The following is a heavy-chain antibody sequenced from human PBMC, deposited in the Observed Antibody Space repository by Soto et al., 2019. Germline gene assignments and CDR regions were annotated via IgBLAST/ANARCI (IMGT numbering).Heavy chain of an antibody. D-gene: IGHD2-8*01. CDR3: ARDVVGVRGYYYYGMDV. CDR1: GFTVSSNY. J-gene: IGHJ6*02. Sequence: EVQLVESGGGLIQPGGSLRLSCAASGFTVSSNYMSWVRQAPGKGLEWVSVIYSGGSTYYADSVKGRFTISRDNSKNTLYLQMNSLRAEDTAVYYCARDVVGVRGYYYYGMDVWGQGTTVTVSS. V-gene: IGHV3-53*01. CDR2: IYSGGST.